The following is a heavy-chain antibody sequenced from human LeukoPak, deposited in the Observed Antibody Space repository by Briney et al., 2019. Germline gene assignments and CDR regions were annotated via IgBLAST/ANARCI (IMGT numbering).Heavy chain of an antibody. CDR1: GFTFSHYY. CDR2: ISGSSGYI. Sequence: GGSLRLSCAASGFTFSHYYMTWVRQAPGKGLEWVSSISGSSGYIFYADSVKGRFTISRDNAKNSLYLQMNSLRAEDTAVYYCARVSTFPVLRYFDWGVYYYYMDVWGKGTTVTISS. CDR3: ARVSTFPVLRYFDWGVYYYYMDV. V-gene: IGHV3-21*06. D-gene: IGHD3-9*01. J-gene: IGHJ6*03.